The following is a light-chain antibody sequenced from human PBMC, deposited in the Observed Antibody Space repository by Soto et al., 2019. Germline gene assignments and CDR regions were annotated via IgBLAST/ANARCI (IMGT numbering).Light chain of an antibody. Sequence: QSVLTQPPSASGTPGQKVFIACSGSSSNIGGTNYAYWYQQLPGAAPKLLMHSNNLRPSGVPERISGSKFGTAASLAISGRRSEDEAVYYGASWDDRLGAVIFGGGTKVTVL. CDR1: SSNIGGTNY. V-gene: IGLV1-47*02. CDR2: SNN. J-gene: IGLJ2*01. CDR3: ASWDDRLGAVI.